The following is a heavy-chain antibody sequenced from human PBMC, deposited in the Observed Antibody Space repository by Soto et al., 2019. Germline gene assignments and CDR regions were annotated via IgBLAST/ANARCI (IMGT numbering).Heavy chain of an antibody. CDR3: AKESTPDHYGDTRFDY. J-gene: IGHJ4*02. V-gene: IGHV3-23*01. D-gene: IGHD4-17*01. CDR2: FSAGGRA. CDR1: GFCFRNYA. Sequence: EVQLLESGGGLVQPGGSLRLSCEASGFCFRNYALSWVRQSPGKGLEWVSTFSAGGRAYYADSVKGRFTIAKDTSKNTLHLQASSLRAEDTAVYYCAKESTPDHYGDTRFDYWGQGTRVTVSS.